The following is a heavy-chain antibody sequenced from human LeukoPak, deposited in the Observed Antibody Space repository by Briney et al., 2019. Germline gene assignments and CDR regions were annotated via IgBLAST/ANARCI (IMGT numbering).Heavy chain of an antibody. J-gene: IGHJ5*02. V-gene: IGHV4-59*02. Sequence: PSETLSLTCTVSGGSVSSYYWSWIRQPPGKGLERIGYMYYSGSTNYNPSLKSRVTISIDTSKNQFSLKLSSVTAADTAVYYCARVYCPNGVCYNSRGWFDPWGQGTLVTVSS. D-gene: IGHD2-8*01. CDR2: MYYSGST. CDR3: ARVYCPNGVCYNSRGWFDP. CDR1: GGSVSSYY.